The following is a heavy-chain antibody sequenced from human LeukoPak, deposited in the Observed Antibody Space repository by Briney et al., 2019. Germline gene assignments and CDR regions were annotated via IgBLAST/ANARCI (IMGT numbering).Heavy chain of an antibody. CDR3: AKDSITIFGVVPRGMDV. D-gene: IGHD3-3*01. J-gene: IGHJ6*02. CDR1: GFTFSTYD. V-gene: IGHV3-23*01. CDR2: ISGSGGST. Sequence: GSLRLSCTASGFTFSTYDMSWVRQAPGKGLEWVSAISGSGGSTYYADSVKGRFTISRDNSKNTLYLQMNSLRAEDTAVYYCAKDSITIFGVVPRGMDVWGQGTTVTVSS.